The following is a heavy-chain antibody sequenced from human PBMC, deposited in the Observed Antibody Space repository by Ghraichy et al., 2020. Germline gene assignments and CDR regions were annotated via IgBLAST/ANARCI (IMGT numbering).Heavy chain of an antibody. CDR2: ITWNGGDT. Sequence: GGSLRLSCAASGFTFDDYTMHWVRQAPGKGLEWVSLITWNGGDTSYADSVRGRFTISRDNSINSLYLQMNSLRTEDTALYYCVKDNMYYDSRGYYSYYYGLDVWGQGTTVTVS. D-gene: IGHD3-22*01. J-gene: IGHJ6*02. V-gene: IGHV3-43*01. CDR1: GFTFDDYT. CDR3: VKDNMYYDSRGYYSYYYGLDV.